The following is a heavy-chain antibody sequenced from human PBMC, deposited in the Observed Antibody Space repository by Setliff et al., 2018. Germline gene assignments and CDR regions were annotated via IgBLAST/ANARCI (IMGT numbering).Heavy chain of an antibody. CDR1: GGSISSYH. CDR3: ARWGENSGRPDWRAFDI. D-gene: IGHD1-26*01. V-gene: IGHV4-59*01. J-gene: IGHJ3*02. Sequence: PSETLSLTCTVSGGSISSYHWNWIRQPPGKGLEWIGYVGYNGNTHYNPSLNSRVTMSVDTSKNQFSLKLTSVSAADTAVYYCARWGENSGRPDWRAFDIWGQGTMVTVS. CDR2: VGYNGNT.